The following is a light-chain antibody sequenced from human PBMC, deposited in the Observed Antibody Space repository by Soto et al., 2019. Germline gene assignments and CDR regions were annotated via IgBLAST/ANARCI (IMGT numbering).Light chain of an antibody. CDR1: QSVSSNY. V-gene: IGKV3-20*01. CDR2: AAS. J-gene: IGKJ5*01. Sequence: IVLTPYPGTLSLSPGERATLSCRAGQSVSSNYLAWYQQKPGQAPRLLIYAASSRATGIPDRFSGSGSGTGVTLTIGGLEPEDIVVYYCQQYGYSPITFGQGTRLEIK. CDR3: QQYGYSPIT.